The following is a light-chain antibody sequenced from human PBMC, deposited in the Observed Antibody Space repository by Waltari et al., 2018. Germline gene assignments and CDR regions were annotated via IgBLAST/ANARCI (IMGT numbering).Light chain of an antibody. Sequence: QSALTQPAPLSVSPGQSITLPCTGTRSDVGFYNLCSWYQQHPDKAPKLMVYEVIERPSGVSTRFSGSKSGNTASLTISGLQAEDEADYYCCSYAGRNIWVFGGGTKVTVL. CDR2: EVI. V-gene: IGLV2-23*02. CDR3: CSYAGRNIWV. J-gene: IGLJ3*02. CDR1: RSDVGFYNL.